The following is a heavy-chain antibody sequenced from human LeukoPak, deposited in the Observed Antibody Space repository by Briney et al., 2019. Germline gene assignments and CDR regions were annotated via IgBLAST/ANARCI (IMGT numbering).Heavy chain of an antibody. CDR3: ARVSRPIQAAAGSLPNY. J-gene: IGHJ4*02. CDR2: IRYDGSNK. CDR1: GFTFSSYG. V-gene: IGHV3-30*02. D-gene: IGHD6-13*01. Sequence: PGGSLRLSCAASGFTFSSYGIHWVRQAPGKGLEWVAFIRYDGSNKYYADSVKGRFTISRDNAKNTLYLQMNSLRAEDTAVYYCARVSRPIQAAAGSLPNYWGQGTLVTVSS.